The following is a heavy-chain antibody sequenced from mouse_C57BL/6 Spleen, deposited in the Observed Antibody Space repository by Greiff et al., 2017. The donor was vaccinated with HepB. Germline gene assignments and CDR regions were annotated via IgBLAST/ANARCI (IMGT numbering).Heavy chain of an antibody. CDR1: GYTFTSYW. Sequence: QVHVKQPGAELVKPGASVKLSCKASGYTFTSYWMHWVKQRPGRGLGWIGRIDPNSGGTKYNEKFKSKATLTVDKPSSTAYMQLSSLTSEDSAVYYCARIYYDYDGYAMDYWGQGTSVTVSS. CDR2: IDPNSGGT. D-gene: IGHD2-4*01. J-gene: IGHJ4*01. V-gene: IGHV1-72*01. CDR3: ARIYYDYDGYAMDY.